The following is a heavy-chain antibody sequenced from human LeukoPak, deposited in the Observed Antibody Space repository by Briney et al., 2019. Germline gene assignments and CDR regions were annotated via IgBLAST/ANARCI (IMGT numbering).Heavy chain of an antibody. CDR2: ISSSSSTI. CDR3: ARYDFWSGLDY. Sequence: GGSLRLSCAASGFTFSSYSMNWVRQAPGKGLEWVSYISSSSSTIYYADSVKGRFTISRDNAKNSLYLQMNSLRAEDTAVYYCARYDFWSGLDYWGQGTLVTVSS. CDR1: GFTFSSYS. V-gene: IGHV3-48*01. J-gene: IGHJ4*02. D-gene: IGHD3-3*01.